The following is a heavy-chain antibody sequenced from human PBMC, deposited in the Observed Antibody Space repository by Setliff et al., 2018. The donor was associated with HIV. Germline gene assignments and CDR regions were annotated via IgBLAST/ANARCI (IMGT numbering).Heavy chain of an antibody. Sequence: PSETLSLTCTVSGGSISSGSYYWNWIRQPAGKGLEWIGRIYTSGSTNYNPSLKSRVTISVDTSKNQSSLKLTSMTAADTAVYYCALRRYSSWARFDSWGQGTLVTVSS. J-gene: IGHJ4*02. CDR1: GGSISSGSYY. CDR3: ALRRYSSWARFDS. V-gene: IGHV4-61*02. D-gene: IGHD2-21*01. CDR2: IYTSGST.